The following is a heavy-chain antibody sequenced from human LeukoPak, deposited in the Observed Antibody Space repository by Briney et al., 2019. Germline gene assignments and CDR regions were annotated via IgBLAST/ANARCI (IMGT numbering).Heavy chain of an antibody. J-gene: IGHJ4*02. D-gene: IGHD3-3*01. CDR1: GFIFSNFD. CDR2: INAGGGST. CDR3: ARGGLESPWSGYNAPDF. V-gene: IGHV3-64*02. Sequence: GGSLRLSCAASGFIFSNFDMHWVRQAPGKGLEYVSSINAGGGSTYYAASVKGRFTISRDAVKDALYLQMGSVRIEDTAVYYCARGGLESPWSGYNAPDFWGQGTLVAVSS.